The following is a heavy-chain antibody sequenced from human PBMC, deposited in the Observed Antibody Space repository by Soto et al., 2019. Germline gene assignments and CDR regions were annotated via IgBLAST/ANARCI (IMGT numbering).Heavy chain of an antibody. Sequence: SETLSLTCTVSGGSVSSGSYYWSWIRQPPGKGLEWIGYIYYSGSTNYNPSLKSRVTISVDTSKNQFSLKLSSVTAADTAVYYCAIRARSGWYNYVMDFCGQGTTVTVSS. V-gene: IGHV4-61*01. D-gene: IGHD6-19*01. CDR2: IYYSGST. CDR1: GGSVSSGSYY. CDR3: AIRARSGWYNYVMDF. J-gene: IGHJ6*02.